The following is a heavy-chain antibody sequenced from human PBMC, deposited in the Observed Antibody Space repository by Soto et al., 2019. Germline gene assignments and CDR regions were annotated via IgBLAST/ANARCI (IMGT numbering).Heavy chain of an antibody. V-gene: IGHV4-61*01. CDR3: ARVIPFLSSAYFDS. D-gene: IGHD3-10*01. CDR1: GGSVSSGSYY. J-gene: IGHJ4*02. CDR2: IYYSGST. Sequence: SETLSLTCTVSGGSVSSGSYYWSWIRQPPGKGLEWIGYIYYSGSTNYNPSLKSRVTISVDTSKNQFSLKLSSVTAADTAVYYCARVIPFLSSAYFDSWGQGTLVTVSS.